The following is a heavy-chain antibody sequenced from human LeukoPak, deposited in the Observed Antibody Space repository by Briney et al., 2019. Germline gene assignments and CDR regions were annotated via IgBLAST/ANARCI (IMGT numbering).Heavy chain of an antibody. V-gene: IGHV3-7*01. CDR1: GFAFSSTYW. J-gene: IGHJ3*02. CDR2: IKEDGSTK. Sequence: GGSLRLSCVGSGFAFSSTYWMTWARQAPGKGLEWVANIKEDGSTKHYVHSVKGRFTSSRDNAKNSLYLQMSSLRGEDRAVYYCATDPPWESDAFDIWGEGTTVIVSS. CDR3: ATDPPWESDAFDI. D-gene: IGHD1-26*01.